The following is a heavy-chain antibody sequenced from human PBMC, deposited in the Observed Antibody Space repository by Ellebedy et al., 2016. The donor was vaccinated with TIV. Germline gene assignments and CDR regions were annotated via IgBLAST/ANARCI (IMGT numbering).Heavy chain of an antibody. J-gene: IGHJ6*02. V-gene: IGHV3-33*08. Sequence: GESLKISCAASGSSFSRYGMQWVRQAPGKGLEWVAVIWSDGSYIYYADSVKGRFTISRDNPTNTLYLQMNSLRVEDTGVYYCARLWQGRDGYYKYAMDVWGQGTTVTVSS. CDR3: ARLWQGRDGYYKYAMDV. CDR1: GSSFSRYG. D-gene: IGHD5-24*01. CDR2: IWSDGSYI.